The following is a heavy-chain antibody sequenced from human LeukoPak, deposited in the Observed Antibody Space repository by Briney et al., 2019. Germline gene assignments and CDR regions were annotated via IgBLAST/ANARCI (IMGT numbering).Heavy chain of an antibody. V-gene: IGHV3-23*01. CDR3: AKGVSSRVAFDY. J-gene: IGHJ4*02. D-gene: IGHD6-13*01. CDR2: ISGSGGST. CDR1: GFTFNNYS. Sequence: PGGSLRLSCAASGFTFNNYSMNWVRQAPGKGLEWVSAISGSGGSTYYADSVKGRFTISRDNSKNTLYLQMNSLRAEDTAVYYCAKGVSSRVAFDYWGQGTLVTVSS.